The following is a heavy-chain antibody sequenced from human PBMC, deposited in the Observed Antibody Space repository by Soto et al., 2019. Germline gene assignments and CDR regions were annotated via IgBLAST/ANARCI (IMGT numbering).Heavy chain of an antibody. Sequence: QLQLQESGPGLVKPSETLSLTCTVSGGSISSSSYYWGWIRQPPGKGLEWIGSIYYSGSTYYNPSLKSRVTISVYTSKNQFSRKLSSVTAADTAVYYCARSPLGYGDYVDYWGQGTLVTVSS. CDR1: GGSISSSSYY. V-gene: IGHV4-39*01. CDR2: IYYSGST. D-gene: IGHD4-17*01. J-gene: IGHJ4*02. CDR3: ARSPLGYGDYVDY.